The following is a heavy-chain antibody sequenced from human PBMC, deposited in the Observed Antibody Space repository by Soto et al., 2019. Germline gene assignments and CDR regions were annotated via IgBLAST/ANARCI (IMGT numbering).Heavy chain of an antibody. J-gene: IGHJ4*02. CDR3: ARGGWSLDF. Sequence: QVQLQESGPGLVKPSETLSLSCTVFGGSMSSFYWTWIRQPPGKGLEWIGYVSYTGSTHYNPSLLSRVTISVDMSKDPFPLKLDFVTAADTAVYYCARGGWSLDFWGQGALVTVSS. V-gene: IGHV4-59*01. CDR2: VSYTGST. D-gene: IGHD2-15*01. CDR1: GGSMSSFY.